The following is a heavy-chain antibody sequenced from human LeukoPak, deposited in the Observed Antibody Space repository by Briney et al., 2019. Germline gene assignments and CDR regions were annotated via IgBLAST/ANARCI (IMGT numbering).Heavy chain of an antibody. D-gene: IGHD3-22*01. CDR3: AKITMIVVVITKDLNSFDY. CDR2: IRGSAGST. V-gene: IGHV3-23*01. J-gene: IGHJ4*02. Sequence: DSPIRGSAGSTYYADSVKGRFTISRDNSKNTLYLQMNSLRAEDTAVYYCAKITMIVVVITKDLNSFDYWGQGTLVTVSS.